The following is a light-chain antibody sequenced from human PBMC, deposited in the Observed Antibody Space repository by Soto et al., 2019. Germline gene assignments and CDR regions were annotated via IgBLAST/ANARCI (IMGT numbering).Light chain of an antibody. CDR1: QSVSSY. J-gene: IGKJ4*01. CDR3: QQRSNWALT. CDR2: DAS. V-gene: IGKV3-11*01. Sequence: EIVLTQSPATLSLSPGERATLSCRASQSVSSYLAWYQQKPGQAPRLLLYDASNRATGIPARFSGSGSGTDFTLNISSLAAEDFAVYYCQQRSNWALTFGEGTKVEIK.